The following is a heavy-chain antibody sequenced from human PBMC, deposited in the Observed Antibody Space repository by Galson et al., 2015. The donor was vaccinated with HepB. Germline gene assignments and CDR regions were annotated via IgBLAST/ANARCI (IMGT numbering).Heavy chain of an antibody. D-gene: IGHD2-2*01. CDR1: GGSFSGYY. V-gene: IGHV4-34*01. CDR2: INHSGST. CDR3: ARTPAVPAAVDY. Sequence: ETLSLTCAVYGGSFSGYYWSWIRQPPGKGLEWIGEINHSGSTNYNPSLKSRVTISVDTSKNQFSLKLSSVTAADTAVYYCARTPAVPAAVDYWGQGTLVTVSS. J-gene: IGHJ4*02.